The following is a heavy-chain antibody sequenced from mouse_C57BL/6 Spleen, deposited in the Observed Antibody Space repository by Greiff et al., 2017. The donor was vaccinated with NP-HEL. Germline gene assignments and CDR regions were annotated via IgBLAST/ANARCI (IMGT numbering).Heavy chain of an antibody. D-gene: IGHD2-5*01. Sequence: QVQLQQPGAELVMPGASVKLSCKASGYTFTSYWMHWVKQRPGQGLEWIGEIDPSDSYTNYNQKFKGKSTLTVDKSSSTAYVQLSSLTSEDSAVYYCARNGYSTTGGYFDYWGQGTTLTVSS. CDR2: IDPSDSYT. J-gene: IGHJ2*01. V-gene: IGHV1-69*01. CDR1: GYTFTSYW. CDR3: ARNGYSTTGGYFDY.